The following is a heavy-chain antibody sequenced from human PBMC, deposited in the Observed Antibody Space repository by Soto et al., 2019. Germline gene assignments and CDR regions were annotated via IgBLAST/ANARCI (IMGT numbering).Heavy chain of an antibody. V-gene: IGHV1-69*13. CDR3: ARPQNSRGMLIFQH. CDR2: IIPIFGTA. D-gene: IGHD3-10*02. CDR1: GGTFSSYA. Sequence: SVKVSCKASGGTFSSYAISWVRQAPGQGLEWMGGIIPIFGTANYAQKFQGRVTITADESTSTAYMELSSLRSEDTAVYYCARPQNSRGMLIFQHWGQGTLVTVSS. J-gene: IGHJ1*01.